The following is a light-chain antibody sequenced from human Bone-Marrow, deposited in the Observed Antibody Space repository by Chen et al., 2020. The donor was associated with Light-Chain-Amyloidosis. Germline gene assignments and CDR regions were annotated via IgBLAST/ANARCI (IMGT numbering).Light chain of an antibody. V-gene: IGLV3-21*02. CDR3: QVWDRSSDRPV. J-gene: IGLJ3*02. CDR1: NIGSTG. Sequence: SYVLTQTSSVSVAPGQTATIACEGNNIGSTGVHWYQQTPGPAPLLVVYDDSDRPSGIPERLSGSNSGNTATLTISRVEAGDEADYYCQVWDRSSDRPVFGGGTKLTVL. CDR2: DDS.